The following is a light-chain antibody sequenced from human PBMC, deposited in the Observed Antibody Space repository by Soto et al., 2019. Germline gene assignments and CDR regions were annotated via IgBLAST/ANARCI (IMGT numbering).Light chain of an antibody. Sequence: IVLTQSPGTLSLSPGERAPLSCRASQSVSNNYLAWYQQKPGQAPRLLIYGASNRATGIPARFSGSGSGTDSTLTISSLEPEDFAVYYCQQRTKRFTFGQGTRLDIK. CDR3: QQRTKRFT. V-gene: IGKV3-11*01. J-gene: IGKJ5*01. CDR1: QSVSNNY. CDR2: GAS.